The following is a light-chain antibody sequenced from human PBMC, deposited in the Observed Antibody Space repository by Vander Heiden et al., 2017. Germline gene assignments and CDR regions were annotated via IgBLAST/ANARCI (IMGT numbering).Light chain of an antibody. J-gene: IGKJ5*01. CDR2: GAS. V-gene: IGKV3-20*01. Sequence: EIVLPQSPGTLSLSPGDRATLSCRASQSVSSSYLAWYQQKPGQAPRLLIYGASSRATGIPDRFSGSGSGTDFTLTISRLEPEDFAVYYCQQYGSSFTFGQGTRLEIK. CDR3: QQYGSSFT. CDR1: QSVSSSY.